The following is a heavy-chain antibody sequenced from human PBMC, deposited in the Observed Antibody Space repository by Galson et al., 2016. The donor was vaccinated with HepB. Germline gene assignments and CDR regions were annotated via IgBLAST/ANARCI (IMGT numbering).Heavy chain of an antibody. CDR3: ARSPRDTASTRLDFYFEY. Sequence: SLRLSCAASGFTFSTYSMTWVRQAPGKGLEWVAAISADENTISYPDSERGRYTISRDNFENTLDLRSDSLRPEDTATYYCARSPRDTASTRLDFYFEYWGQGALVTVSS. D-gene: IGHD5/OR15-5a*01. CDR2: ISADENTI. V-gene: IGHV3-30*03. CDR1: GFTFSTYS. J-gene: IGHJ4*02.